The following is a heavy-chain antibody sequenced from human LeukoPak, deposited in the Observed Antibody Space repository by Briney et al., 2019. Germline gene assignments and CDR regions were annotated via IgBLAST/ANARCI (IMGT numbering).Heavy chain of an antibody. D-gene: IGHD1-14*01. J-gene: IGHJ6*03. Sequence: SVKVSCKASGGTFSSYAISWVRQAPGQGLEWMGGIIPIFGTANYAQKFQGRVTITTDESTSTAYMELSSLRSEDTAVYYCARDPGVPGYYYYYMDVWGKGTTVTVSS. CDR1: GGTFSSYA. V-gene: IGHV1-69*05. CDR3: ARDPGVPGYYYYYMDV. CDR2: IIPIFGTA.